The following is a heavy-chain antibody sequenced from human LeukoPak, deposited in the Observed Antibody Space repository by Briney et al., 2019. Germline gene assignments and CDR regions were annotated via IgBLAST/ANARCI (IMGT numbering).Heavy chain of an antibody. CDR1: GGSISSSSYY. D-gene: IGHD2-15*01. V-gene: IGHV4-39*01. J-gene: IGHJ6*02. Sequence: SETLSLTCTVSGGSISSSSYYWGWIRQPPGKGLEWIGSIYYSGSTYYNPSLKSRVTISVGTSKNQFSLKLSSVTAADTAVYYCATRRITKGYCSGGSCYPGTNYYYGMDVWGQGTTVTVSS. CDR2: IYYSGST. CDR3: ATRRITKGYCSGGSCYPGTNYYYGMDV.